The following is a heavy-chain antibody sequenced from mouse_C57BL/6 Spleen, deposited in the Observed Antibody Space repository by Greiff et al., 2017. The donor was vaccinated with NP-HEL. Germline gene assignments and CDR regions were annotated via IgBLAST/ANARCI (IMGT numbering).Heavy chain of an antibody. CDR2: ISYDGSN. V-gene: IGHV3-6*01. D-gene: IGHD2-4*01. J-gene: IGHJ2*01. Sequence: EVKLMESGPGLVKPSQSLSLTCSVTGYSITSGYYWNWIRQFPGNKLEWMGYISYDGSNNYNPSLKNRISITRDTSKNQFFLKLNSVTTEDTATYYCARDFPYDYDPDYWGQGTTLTVSS. CDR1: GYSITSGYY. CDR3: ARDFPYDYDPDY.